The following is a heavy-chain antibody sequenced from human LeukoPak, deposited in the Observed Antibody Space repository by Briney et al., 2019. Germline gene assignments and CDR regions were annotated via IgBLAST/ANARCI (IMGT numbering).Heavy chain of an antibody. Sequence: SETLSLTCTVSGGSIISSSDYWGWIRQPPGKGLEWIGRIYYSGSTYYNPSLKRRVTISVDTYKIQFSLKLSSVTAADTAVYYCARHGEGYDILTGYYDPFDYWGQGTLVTVSS. CDR3: ARHGEGYDILTGYYDPFDY. CDR2: IYYSGST. D-gene: IGHD3-9*01. J-gene: IGHJ4*02. CDR1: GGSIISSSDY. V-gene: IGHV4-39*01.